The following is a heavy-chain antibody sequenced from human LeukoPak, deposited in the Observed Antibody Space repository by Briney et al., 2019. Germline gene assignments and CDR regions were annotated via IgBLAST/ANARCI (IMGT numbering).Heavy chain of an antibody. J-gene: IGHJ6*02. CDR2: ISGSGGST. CDR1: GFTFSSYA. D-gene: IGHD3-3*01. V-gene: IGHV3-23*01. Sequence: PGGSLRLSCAASGFTFSSYAMSWVRQAPGKGLEWVSAISGSGGSTYYADSVKGRFTISRDNSKNTLYLQMNSLRAEDTAVYYCANFGTLVWSGSYYGMDVWGQGTTVTVSS. CDR3: ANFGTLVWSGSYYGMDV.